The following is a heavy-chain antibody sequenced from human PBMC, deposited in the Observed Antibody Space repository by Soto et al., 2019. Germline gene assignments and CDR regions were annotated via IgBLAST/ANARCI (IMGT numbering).Heavy chain of an antibody. D-gene: IGHD5-12*01. J-gene: IGHJ4*02. CDR3: ARGHHSGYDHFDY. CDR1: GGSISSGGYY. Sequence: QVQLQESGPGLVKPSQTLSLTCTVSGGSISSGGYYWSWIRPHPGKGLEWLGYIYYSGSTYYNPSRKSLVTLSVDTSTNQFSLKLSSVTAADTAVYYCARGHHSGYDHFDYWGQGTLFTVSS. CDR2: IYYSGST. V-gene: IGHV4-31*01.